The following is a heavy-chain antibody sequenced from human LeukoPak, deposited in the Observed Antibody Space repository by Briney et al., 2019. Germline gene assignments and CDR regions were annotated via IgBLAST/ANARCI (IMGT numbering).Heavy chain of an antibody. CDR2: ISSSSSTV. D-gene: IGHD3-10*01. CDR3: ARDLVVRGRWSWFDP. V-gene: IGHV3-48*03. CDR1: GFTFSSYE. J-gene: IGHJ5*02. Sequence: PGGSLRLSCAASGFTFSSYEMNWVRQAPGKGLEWVSYISSSSSTVYYADSVKGRFTNSRDNAKNSLYLQINSLRAEDTAVYYCARDLVVRGRWSWFDPWGHGTLVTVSS.